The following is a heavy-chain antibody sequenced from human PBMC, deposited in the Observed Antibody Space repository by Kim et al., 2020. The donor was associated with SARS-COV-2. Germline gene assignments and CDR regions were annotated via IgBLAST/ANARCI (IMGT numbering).Heavy chain of an antibody. V-gene: IGHV4-39*01. CDR3: ARHRALYGEGRLWFDP. Sequence: SETLSLTCTVSGGSISSSSYYWGWIRQPPGKGLEWIGSIYYSGSTYYNPSLKSRVTISVDTSKNQFSLKLSSVTAADTAVYYCARHRALYGEGRLWFDPWGQGTLVTVSS. CDR1: GGSISSSSYY. CDR2: IYYSGST. J-gene: IGHJ5*02. D-gene: IGHD4-17*01.